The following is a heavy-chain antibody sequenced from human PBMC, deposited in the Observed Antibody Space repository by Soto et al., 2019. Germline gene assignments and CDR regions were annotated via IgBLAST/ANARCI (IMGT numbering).Heavy chain of an antibody. D-gene: IGHD5-12*01. V-gene: IGHV1-18*01. CDR1: GYTFINYH. CDR2: INTYNGMT. CDR3: AKSPRGEMATD. Sequence: QVQLVQSGGEVKKPGASVTVSCTASGYTFINYHITWVRQAPGQGLEWMAWINTYNGMTDYAQKFQGRVTMTRDTSTSTAYMELRNLGSDDTAVYFCAKSPRGEMATDWGQGTLVTVSS. J-gene: IGHJ4*02.